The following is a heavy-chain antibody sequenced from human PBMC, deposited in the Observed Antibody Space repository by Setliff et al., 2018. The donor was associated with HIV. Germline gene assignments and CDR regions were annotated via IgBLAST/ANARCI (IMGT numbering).Heavy chain of an antibody. V-gene: IGHV1-69*10. CDR2: LIPIVDIT. CDR1: GGTFSNYA. CDR3: AKGPNFEDAFDI. D-gene: IGHD2-8*01. Sequence: SVKVSCKASGGTFSNYAFSWVRQAPGQGLEWMGGLIPIVDITKSTQKFRDRVTFTADESTRTAQMELSGLTFEDTAVYYCAKGPNFEDAFDIWGQGTVVTVSS. J-gene: IGHJ3*02.